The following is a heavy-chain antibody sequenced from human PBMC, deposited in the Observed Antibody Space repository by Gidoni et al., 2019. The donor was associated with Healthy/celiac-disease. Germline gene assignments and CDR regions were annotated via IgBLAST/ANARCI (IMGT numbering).Heavy chain of an antibody. CDR2: IKSKTDGGTT. CDR3: TALPTWPNDYGDYDYYYYGMDV. Sequence: EVQLVESGGGLVKPGGSLRLSCAASGFTFSNAWMSWVRQAPGKGLEWVGRIKSKTDGGTTDYAAPVKGRFTISRDDSKNTLYLQMNSLKTEDTAVYYCTALPTWPNDYGDYDYYYYGMDVWGQGTTVTVSS. D-gene: IGHD4-17*01. V-gene: IGHV3-15*01. CDR1: GFTFSNAW. J-gene: IGHJ6*02.